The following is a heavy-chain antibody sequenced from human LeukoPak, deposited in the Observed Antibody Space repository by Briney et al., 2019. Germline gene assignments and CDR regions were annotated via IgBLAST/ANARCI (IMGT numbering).Heavy chain of an antibody. CDR1: GGSFSGYY. Sequence: SETLSLTCAVYGGSFSGYYWSWIRQPPGKGLEWIGEINHSGSTNYNPSLKSRVTISVDTSKNQFSLELSSVTAADTAVYYCASRLRGYSYGPFDYWGQGTLVTVSS. J-gene: IGHJ4*02. CDR3: ASRLRGYSYGPFDY. CDR2: INHSGST. V-gene: IGHV4-34*01. D-gene: IGHD5-18*01.